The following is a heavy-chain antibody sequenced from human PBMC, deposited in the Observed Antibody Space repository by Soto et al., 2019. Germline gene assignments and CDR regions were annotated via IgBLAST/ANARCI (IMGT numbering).Heavy chain of an antibody. CDR1: GFTFTRHS. CDR3: ARDSYSSPTPSITDY. D-gene: IGHD3-10*01. J-gene: IGHJ4*02. Sequence: GGSLRLSCAASGFTFTRHSMNWVRQAAGKGLEWISYISDSSGTIYYADSVKGRFTISRDNVQNSLYLQMNSLRDEDTAVYYCARDSYSSPTPSITDYWCQGLHVTVSS. CDR2: ISDSSGTI. V-gene: IGHV3-48*02.